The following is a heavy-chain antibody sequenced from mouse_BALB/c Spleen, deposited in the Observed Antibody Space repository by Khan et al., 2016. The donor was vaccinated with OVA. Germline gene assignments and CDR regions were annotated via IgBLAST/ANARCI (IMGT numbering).Heavy chain of an antibody. J-gene: IGHJ1*01. CDR3: ARPSYDPRDFDV. D-gene: IGHD2-3*01. Sequence: VQLQQSGAELVKPGASVKLSCTASGFNIKDTSMHWVKQRPEQGLEWIGRIAPANGNTKYDPKFQGKATITADTSSTTSYLQLSSLTSEDTAVYYCARPSYDPRDFDVWGAGTTVTVSS. CDR1: GFNIKDTS. CDR2: IAPANGNT. V-gene: IGHV14-3*02.